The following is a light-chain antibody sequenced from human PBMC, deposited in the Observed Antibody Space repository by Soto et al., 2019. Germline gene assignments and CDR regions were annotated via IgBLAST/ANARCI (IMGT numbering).Light chain of an antibody. J-gene: IGLJ3*02. V-gene: IGLV2-14*01. Sequence: QSALTQPASVSGSPGQSITISCTGTSSDVGGYNYVSWYQQHPGKAPKLMIYEVSNRPSGVSNRFSASKSGNTASLTISGLQAEDEADYYCSSYTSGSTVVFGGGTKVTVL. CDR2: EVS. CDR1: SSDVGGYNY. CDR3: SSYTSGSTVV.